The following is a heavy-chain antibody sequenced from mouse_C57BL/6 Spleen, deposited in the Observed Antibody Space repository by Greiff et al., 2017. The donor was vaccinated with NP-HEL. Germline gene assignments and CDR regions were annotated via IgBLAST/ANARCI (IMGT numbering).Heavy chain of an antibody. CDR2: IDPSDSYT. CDR3: GNNYFDY. Sequence: VQLQQPGAELVRPGTSVKLSCKASGYTFTSYWMHWVKQRPGQGLEWIGVIDPSDSYTNYNQKFKGKATLTVDTSSSTAYMQLSSLTSEDSAVYYCGNNYFDYWGQGTTLTVSS. J-gene: IGHJ2*01. V-gene: IGHV1-59*01. CDR1: GYTFTSYW. D-gene: IGHD2-1*01.